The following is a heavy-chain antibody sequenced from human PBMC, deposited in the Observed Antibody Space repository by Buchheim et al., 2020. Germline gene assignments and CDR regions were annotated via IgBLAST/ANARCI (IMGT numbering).Heavy chain of an antibody. CDR2: ISSSSSTI. CDR1: GFTFSSYS. D-gene: IGHD3-22*01. CDR3: ARDWYYYDSSGYYPSDYYYGMDV. V-gene: IGHV3-48*01. J-gene: IGHJ6*02. Sequence: EVQLVESGGGLVQPGGSLRLSCAASGFTFSSYSMNWVRQAPGKGLEWVSYISSSSSTIYYADSVKGRFTISRDNAKNSLYLQMNSLRAEDTAVYYCARDWYYYDSSGYYPSDYYYGMDVWGQGT.